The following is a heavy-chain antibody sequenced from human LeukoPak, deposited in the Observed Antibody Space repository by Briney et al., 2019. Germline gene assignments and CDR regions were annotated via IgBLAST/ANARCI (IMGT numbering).Heavy chain of an antibody. CDR2: IYTSGST. V-gene: IGHV4-61*02. J-gene: IGHJ6*03. Sequence: SETLSLTCTVSGGSISSGSYYWSWIRQPAGEGLEWIGRIYTSGSTNYNPSLKSRVTISVDTSKNQFSLKLSSVTAADTAVYYCARDSDPYYYYYYYMDVWGKGTTVTVSS. CDR1: GGSISSGSYY. CDR3: ARDSDPYYYYYYYMDV.